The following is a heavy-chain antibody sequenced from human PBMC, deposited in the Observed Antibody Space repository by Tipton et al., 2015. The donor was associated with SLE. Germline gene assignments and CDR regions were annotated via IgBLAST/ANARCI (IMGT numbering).Heavy chain of an antibody. Sequence: GSLRLSCAGAGFTFSSYWMSWIRQAPGKALERVANIKADGSETRYLDSVEGRFVISRDNAKNTLYLHMSSLRAEDTAVYYCVRDWYCRANCYYFDFWGQGPLVAVSS. CDR2: IKADGSET. J-gene: IGHJ4*02. CDR3: VRDWYCRANCYYFDF. CDR1: GFTFSSYW. V-gene: IGHV3-7*01. D-gene: IGHD2-15*01.